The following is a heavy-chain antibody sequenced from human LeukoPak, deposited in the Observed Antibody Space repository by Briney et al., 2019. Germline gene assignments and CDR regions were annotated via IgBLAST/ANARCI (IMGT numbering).Heavy chain of an antibody. J-gene: IGHJ5*02. CDR2: IIPILGIA. CDR1: GGTFSSYT. D-gene: IGHD3-10*01. V-gene: IGHV1-69*04. Sequence: SVKVSCKASGGTFSSYTISWVRQAPGQGLEWMGRIIPILGIANYAQKFQGRATITADKSTSAAYMELRSLRSEDTAVYYCAREDYYGSGFDPWGQGTLVTVSS. CDR3: AREDYYGSGFDP.